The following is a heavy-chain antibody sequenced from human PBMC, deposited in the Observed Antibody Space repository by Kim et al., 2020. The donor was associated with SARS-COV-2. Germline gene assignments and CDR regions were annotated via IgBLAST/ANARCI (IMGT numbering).Heavy chain of an antibody. J-gene: IGHJ4*02. D-gene: IGHD6-19*01. CDR3: ATPTTYSSGGYKSAYYFDY. CDR2: FDPEDGET. CDR1: GYTLTELS. V-gene: IGHV1-24*01. Sequence: ASVKVSCKVSGYTLTELSMHWVRQAPGKGLEWMGGFDPEDGETIYAQKFQGRVTMTEDTSTDTAYMELSSLRSEDTAVYYCATPTTYSSGGYKSAYYFDYWGQGTLVTVSS.